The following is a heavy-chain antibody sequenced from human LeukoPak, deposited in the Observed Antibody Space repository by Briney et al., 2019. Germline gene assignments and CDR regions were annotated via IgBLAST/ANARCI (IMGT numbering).Heavy chain of an antibody. D-gene: IGHD3/OR15-3a*01. Sequence: AGGSLRLSCAASGFTLSIYAMHWVRQAPGKGLEWVALISYDGSNKHYADSVKGRFTISGDNSKNTLYLQMNSLRPEDTAVYYCARDVWAGSLGASDTWGQGTMVTVSS. J-gene: IGHJ3*02. CDR1: GFTLSIYA. CDR2: ISYDGSNK. CDR3: ARDVWAGSLGASDT. V-gene: IGHV3-30-3*01.